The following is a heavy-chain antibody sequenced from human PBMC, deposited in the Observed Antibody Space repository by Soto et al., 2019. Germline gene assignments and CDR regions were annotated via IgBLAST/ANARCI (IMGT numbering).Heavy chain of an antibody. CDR2: ISYDGSNK. Sequence: PGGSLRLSCAASGFTFSSYGMHWVRQAPGKGLEWVAVISYDGSNKYYADSVKGRFTISRDNSKNTLYLQMNSLRAEDTAVYYCASYRDGLDYWGQGTLVTVSS. J-gene: IGHJ4*02. CDR1: GFTFSSYG. V-gene: IGHV3-30*03. D-gene: IGHD1-26*01. CDR3: ASYRDGLDY.